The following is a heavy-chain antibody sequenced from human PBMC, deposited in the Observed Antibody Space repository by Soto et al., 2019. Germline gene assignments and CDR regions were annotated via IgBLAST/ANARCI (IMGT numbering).Heavy chain of an antibody. CDR3: ARVAGITMVRGDAYYYYGMDV. D-gene: IGHD3-10*01. Sequence: QVQLVQSGAEVKKPGSSVKVSCKASGGTFSSYAISWVRQAPGQGLEWMGGIIPIFGTANYAQKFQGRVTITADESTSTAYMELSSLRSEDTAVYYCARVAGITMVRGDAYYYYGMDVWGQGTTVTVSS. CDR2: IIPIFGTA. V-gene: IGHV1-69*01. J-gene: IGHJ6*02. CDR1: GGTFSSYA.